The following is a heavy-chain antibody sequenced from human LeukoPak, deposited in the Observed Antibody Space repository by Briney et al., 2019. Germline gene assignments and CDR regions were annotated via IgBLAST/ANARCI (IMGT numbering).Heavy chain of an antibody. Sequence: GASVKVSCKTSGYTFTNYDINWVRQATGQGLEWLGWMSPNNGNTGYAQKFQGTVTMTRDTSTSTVYMELSSLRSEDTAVYYCARERPTIAARSSNWFDPWGQGTLVTVSS. CDR1: GYTFTNYD. D-gene: IGHD6-6*01. CDR3: ARERPTIAARSSNWFDP. V-gene: IGHV1-8*01. J-gene: IGHJ5*02. CDR2: MSPNNGNT.